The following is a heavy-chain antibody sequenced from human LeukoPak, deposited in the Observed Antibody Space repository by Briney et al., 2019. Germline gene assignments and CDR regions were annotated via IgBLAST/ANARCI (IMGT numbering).Heavy chain of an antibody. CDR2: IKQDGSAT. V-gene: IGHV3-7*01. Sequence: PGGSLRLSCAASGFTFSGYWMSWVRQAPGKGLEWVANIKQDGSATYYVDSVKGRFTISRDNAKNSLYLQMNSLRAEGTAVYYCARMYSSSWYSWGQGTLVTVSS. CDR1: GFTFSGYW. CDR3: ARMYSSSWYS. J-gene: IGHJ4*02. D-gene: IGHD6-13*01.